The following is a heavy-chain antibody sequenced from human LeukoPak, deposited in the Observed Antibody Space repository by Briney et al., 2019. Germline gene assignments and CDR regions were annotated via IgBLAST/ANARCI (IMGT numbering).Heavy chain of an antibody. CDR1: GFTFNNYA. D-gene: IGHD6-19*01. J-gene: IGHJ4*02. CDR2: INPSGGNT. Sequence: GGSLRLSCAASGFTFNNYAVTWVREAPGRGLEWVSTINPSGGNTYYADSVKGRFTISRDNSKNTLYLQMNSLRAEDTAVYYCAKSEMAVRAFDFWGQGTLVTVSS. CDR3: AKSEMAVRAFDF. V-gene: IGHV3-23*01.